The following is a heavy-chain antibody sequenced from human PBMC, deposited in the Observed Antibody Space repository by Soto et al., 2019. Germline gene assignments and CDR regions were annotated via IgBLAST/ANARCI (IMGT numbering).Heavy chain of an antibody. CDR3: ARGGPSSKWLDP. CDR1: GYTFTSYG. V-gene: IGHV1-18*01. Sequence: ASVKVSCKASGYTFTSYGISWVRQAPGQGLEWMGWISAYSGSTNYNPSLKSRVTISIDTSKNQFSLKLTSLTATDTAVYYCARGGPSSKWLDPWGQGTLVTVS. CDR2: ISAYSGST. J-gene: IGHJ5*02.